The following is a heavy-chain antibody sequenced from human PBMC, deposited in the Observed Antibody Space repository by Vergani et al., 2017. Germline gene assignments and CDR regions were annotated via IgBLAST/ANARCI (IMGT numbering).Heavy chain of an antibody. CDR1: GFTFSSYG. V-gene: IGHV3-33*01. CDR3: ASLGYCSSTSCYRYFQH. CDR2: IWYDGSNK. J-gene: IGHJ1*01. D-gene: IGHD2-2*01. Sequence: QVQLVESGGGVVQPGRSLRLSCAASGFTFSSYGMHWVRQAPGKGLEWVAVIWYDGSNKYYADSVKGRFTISRDNSKNTLYLQMNSLRAEDTAVYYCASLGYCSSTSCYRYFQHWGQGTLVTVS.